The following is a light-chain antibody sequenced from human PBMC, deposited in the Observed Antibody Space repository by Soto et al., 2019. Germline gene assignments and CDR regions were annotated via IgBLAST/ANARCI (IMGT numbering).Light chain of an antibody. CDR1: QDISKY. Sequence: DIQMTQSPSSLSASVGDRVTITCQASQDISKYLNWYQQKPGKAPKLLIYAASNLETGVPSRFSGRGSGTDFTFAISSLQPEDVATYYCQQYDKLPEFTFGPGTKVDI. CDR2: AAS. V-gene: IGKV1-33*01. J-gene: IGKJ3*01. CDR3: QQYDKLPEFT.